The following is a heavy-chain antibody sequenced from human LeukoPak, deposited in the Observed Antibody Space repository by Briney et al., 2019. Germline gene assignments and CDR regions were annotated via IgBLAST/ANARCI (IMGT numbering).Heavy chain of an antibody. D-gene: IGHD3-22*01. J-gene: IGHJ5*02. CDR2: ISAYNGNT. Sequence: ASVKVSCKASGYTFTSYGISWVRQAPGQGLEWMGWISAYNGNTNYAQKLQGRVTMTTDTSTSTAYMELRSLRSDDTAVYYCARDPSYNISGNPNGSAPWGQGTLVT. CDR1: GYTFTSYG. CDR3: ARDPSYNISGNPNGSAP. V-gene: IGHV1-18*01.